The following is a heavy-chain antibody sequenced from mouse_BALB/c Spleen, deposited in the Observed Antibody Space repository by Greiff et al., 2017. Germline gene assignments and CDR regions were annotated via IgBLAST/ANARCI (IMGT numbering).Heavy chain of an antibody. D-gene: IGHD6-1*01. CDR2: IDPANGNT. J-gene: IGHJ4*01. CDR3: AKRLARYYYAMDY. CDR1: GFNIKDTY. V-gene: IGHV14-3*02. Sequence: VQLQQSGAELVKPGASVKLSCTASGFNIKDTYMHWVKQRPEQGLEWIGRIDPANGNTKYDPKFQGKATITADTSSNTAYLQLSSLTSEDTAVYYGAKRLARYYYAMDYWGQGTSVTVSA.